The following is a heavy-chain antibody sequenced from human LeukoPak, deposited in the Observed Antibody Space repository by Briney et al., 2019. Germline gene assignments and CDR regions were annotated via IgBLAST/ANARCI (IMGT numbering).Heavy chain of an antibody. Sequence: PSETLSLTCTVSGGSISSYYWSWIRQPPGKGLEWIGYIYYSGSTNYNPSLKSRVTISVDTSKNQFSLKLSSVTAADTAVYYCARSCGSGSYHLFDPWGQGTLVTVSS. J-gene: IGHJ5*02. D-gene: IGHD3-10*01. CDR3: ARSCGSGSYHLFDP. V-gene: IGHV4-59*01. CDR1: GGSISSYY. CDR2: IYYSGST.